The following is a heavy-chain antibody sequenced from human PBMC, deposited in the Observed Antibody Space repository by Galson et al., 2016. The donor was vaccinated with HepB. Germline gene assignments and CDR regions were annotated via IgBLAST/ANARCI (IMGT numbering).Heavy chain of an antibody. J-gene: IGHJ6*02. Sequence: SLRLSCAASGFTFTNYAMTWVRQAPGKGLQWVSGISGSINAKYYADSVKGRFIISRDDSKNTLYLQMNSLRAEDTALYYCAKLPSRYYGSGAGYGMDIWGQGTTVTVSS. V-gene: IGHV3-23*01. CDR1: GFTFTNYA. CDR2: ISGSINAK. D-gene: IGHD3-10*01. CDR3: AKLPSRYYGSGAGYGMDI.